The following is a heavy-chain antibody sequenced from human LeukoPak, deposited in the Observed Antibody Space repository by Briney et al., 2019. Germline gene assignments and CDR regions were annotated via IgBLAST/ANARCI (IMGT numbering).Heavy chain of an antibody. J-gene: IGHJ6*03. D-gene: IGHD2-2*02. Sequence: GGSLRLSCLASGFTFSRYAMHWVRQAPGKGLEWVALISYAGDNKQYADSVKGRFNISRDDYRNMLHLQMDSLRPEDTAVYYCASGLYLGTDYYYMDVWGKGTTVTVSS. CDR2: ISYAGDNK. V-gene: IGHV3-30-3*01. CDR3: ASGLYLGTDYYYMDV. CDR1: GFTFSRYA.